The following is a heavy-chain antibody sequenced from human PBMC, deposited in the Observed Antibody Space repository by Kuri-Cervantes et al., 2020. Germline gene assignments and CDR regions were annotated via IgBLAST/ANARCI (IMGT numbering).Heavy chain of an antibody. D-gene: IGHD1-1*01. CDR3: AREAGRTYSLDY. CDR2: FYHSGST. CDR1: SGSVTGTVYN. Sequence: SETLSLTCTVSSGSVTGTVYNWAWIRQSPGKGLEWIASFYHSGSTYYNPSLKSRVTTSVDTSKNQFSLRLTSVTAADTAVYYCAREAGRTYSLDYWGQGTLVTVSS. V-gene: IGHV4-39*07. J-gene: IGHJ4*02.